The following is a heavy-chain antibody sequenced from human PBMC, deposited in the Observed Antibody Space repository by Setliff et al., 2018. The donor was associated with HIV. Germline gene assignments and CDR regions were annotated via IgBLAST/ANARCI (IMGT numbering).Heavy chain of an antibody. Sequence: SVKVSCKASGGIFSRFAFSWVRQGPGQGLEWMGGIIPIFGTPNYAKKFQGRVTITTDESTNTVYMELYSLTSEDTAIYYCASSAGAVPTTAPYGDYYYYFYMDVWGKGTTVTVSS. CDR1: GGIFSRFA. CDR3: ASSAGAVPTTAPYGDYYYYFYMDV. CDR2: IIPIFGTP. D-gene: IGHD1-1*01. J-gene: IGHJ6*03. V-gene: IGHV1-69*05.